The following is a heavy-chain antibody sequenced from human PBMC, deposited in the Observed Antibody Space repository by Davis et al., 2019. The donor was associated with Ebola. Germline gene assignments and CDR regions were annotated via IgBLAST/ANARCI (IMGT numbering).Heavy chain of an antibody. CDR3: VKDTSNIWFDI. J-gene: IGHJ3*02. V-gene: IGHV3-53*01. Sequence: GGSLRLSCAASGFTVSSNHMSWVRQAPGKGLEWVSIIFSGGSTYYADSVKGRFTISRDNAKNSLYLQMNGLRVEDTAIYFCVKDTSNIWFDIWGQGTMVTVSS. CDR1: GFTVSSNH. CDR2: IFSGGST. D-gene: IGHD1-26*01.